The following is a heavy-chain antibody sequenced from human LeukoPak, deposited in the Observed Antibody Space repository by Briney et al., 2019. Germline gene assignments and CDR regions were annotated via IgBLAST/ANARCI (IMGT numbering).Heavy chain of an antibody. D-gene: IGHD3-10*01. Sequence: QPGRSLRLSCAASGFTFANSDMHWVRQAPGKGLEWVAVLWSDGVNKYYGDSVKGRFSISRDTSNNTLFLLMDSLRAEDTAVYYCAREIIVRGRQYFDHWGPGTLVTVSP. CDR3: AREIIVRGRQYFDH. J-gene: IGHJ4*02. CDR2: LWSDGVNK. V-gene: IGHV3-33*01. CDR1: GFTFANSD.